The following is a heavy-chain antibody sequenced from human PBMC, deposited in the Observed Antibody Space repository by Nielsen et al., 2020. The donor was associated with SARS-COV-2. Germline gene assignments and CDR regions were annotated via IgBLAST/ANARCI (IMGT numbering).Heavy chain of an antibody. Sequence: GESLKISCAASGFTFSSYAMSWVRQAPGKGLEWVSAISGSGGSTYYADSVKGRFTISRDNSKNTLYLQMNSLRAEDTAVYYCAKDRDYDYVWGGLSDFDYWGQGTLVTVSS. CDR2: ISGSGGST. V-gene: IGHV3-23*01. CDR1: GFTFSSYA. D-gene: IGHD3-16*01. J-gene: IGHJ4*02. CDR3: AKDRDYDYVWGGLSDFDY.